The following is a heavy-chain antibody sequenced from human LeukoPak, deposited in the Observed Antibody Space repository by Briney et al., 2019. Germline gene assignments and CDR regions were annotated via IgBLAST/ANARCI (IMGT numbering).Heavy chain of an antibody. CDR2: IAASGST. V-gene: IGHV3-69-1*01. CDR3: ARSLGGWYYGAGYSPGE. CDR1: GFTFSAYT. D-gene: IGHD3-10*01. Sequence: GGSLRLSCATTGFTFSAYTMNWVRQAPGKGLEWVSSIAASGSTYYLDSVKGRFTISRDNAKTSLHLQMSSLRAEDTAVYYCARSLGGWYYGAGYSPGEWGQGTLVTVFS. J-gene: IGHJ4*02.